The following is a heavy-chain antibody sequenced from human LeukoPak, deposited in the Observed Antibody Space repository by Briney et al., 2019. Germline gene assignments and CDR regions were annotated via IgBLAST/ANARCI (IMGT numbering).Heavy chain of an antibody. J-gene: IGHJ4*02. CDR2: INHSGST. CDR3: ARGYGGATINY. D-gene: IGHD5-24*01. V-gene: IGHV4-34*01. Sequence: SETLSLTCAVYGGSFSGYYWSWIRQPPGKGLEWIGEINHSGSTNYNPSLKIRVTISVDTSKNQFPLKLSSVTAADTAVYYCARGYGGATINYWGQGTLVTVSS. CDR1: GGSFSGYY.